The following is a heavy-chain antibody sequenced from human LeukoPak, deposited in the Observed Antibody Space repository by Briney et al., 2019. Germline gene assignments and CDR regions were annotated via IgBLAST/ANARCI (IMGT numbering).Heavy chain of an antibody. Sequence: GTSLRLSCAASGFTFSTYAMHWVRQAPGKGLEWVAVISYAGGNKYYADSVKGRFTISRDNSKNTLYLQMNSLRAEDTAVYYCAKDHDGSGYLDYWGQGTLVTVSS. J-gene: IGHJ4*02. CDR3: AKDHDGSGYLDY. D-gene: IGHD3-22*01. CDR1: GFTFSTYA. V-gene: IGHV3-30*18. CDR2: ISYAGGNK.